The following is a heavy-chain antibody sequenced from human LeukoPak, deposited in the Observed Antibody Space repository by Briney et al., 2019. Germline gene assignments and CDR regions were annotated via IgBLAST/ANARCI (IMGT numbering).Heavy chain of an antibody. J-gene: IGHJ4*02. V-gene: IGHV5-10-1*01. CDR2: IDPSDSYT. CDR1: GYSFTRYW. CDR3: ARLDQWSDY. Sequence: VESLNISCKASGYSFTRYWISWVRQMPGKGLQWMGRIDPSDSYTNYSPSFQGHVTISADKSISTAYLQWSSLKASDTAMYYCARLDQWSDYWGQGTLDSVSS. D-gene: IGHD2-15*01.